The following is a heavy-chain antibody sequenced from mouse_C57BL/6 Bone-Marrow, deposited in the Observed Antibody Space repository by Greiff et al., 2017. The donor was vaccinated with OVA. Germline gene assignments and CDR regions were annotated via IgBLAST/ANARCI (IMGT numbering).Heavy chain of an antibody. J-gene: IGHJ3*01. CDR3: ARWFAY. CDR2: IDPSDSYT. Sequence: QVQLQQPGAVLVMPGASVKLSCKASGYTFTSYWMHWVKQRPGQGLEWIGEIDPSDSYTNYNQKFKGKSTLTVDKSSSTAYMQLSSLTSEDSAVYYCARWFAYWGQGTLVTVSA. V-gene: IGHV1-69*01. CDR1: GYTFTSYW.